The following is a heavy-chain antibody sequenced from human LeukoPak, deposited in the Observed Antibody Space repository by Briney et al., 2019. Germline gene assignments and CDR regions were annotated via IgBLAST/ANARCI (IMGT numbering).Heavy chain of an antibody. CDR1: GFTFNTYS. D-gene: IGHD3-22*01. V-gene: IGHV3-21*01. CDR3: ARETTYYYDSSGYTYYYYYYMDV. Sequence: GGSLRLSCAASGFTFNTYSMNWVRQAPGKGLEWISFISASGAVRKYADSVKGRFTISRDNAKNSLYLQMNSLRAEDTAVYYCARETTYYYDSSGYTYYYYYYMDVWGKGTTVTISS. CDR2: ISASGAVR. J-gene: IGHJ6*03.